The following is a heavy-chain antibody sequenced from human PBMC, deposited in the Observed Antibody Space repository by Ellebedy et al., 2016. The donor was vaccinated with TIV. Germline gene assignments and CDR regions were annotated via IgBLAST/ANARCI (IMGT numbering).Heavy chain of an antibody. CDR2: IGTDMGNT. D-gene: IGHD6-6*01. J-gene: IGHJ1*01. V-gene: IGHV1-18*01. CDR1: GGTFSSYT. Sequence: AASVKVSCKASGGTFSSYTISWVRQAPGQGLEWMGWIGTDMGNTNYAQKFRGRVTMTTDTSKTTGYMELRSLRSDDTALYYCARDRDIRSSSDFQHWGQGTLVTVSS. CDR3: ARDRDIRSSSDFQH.